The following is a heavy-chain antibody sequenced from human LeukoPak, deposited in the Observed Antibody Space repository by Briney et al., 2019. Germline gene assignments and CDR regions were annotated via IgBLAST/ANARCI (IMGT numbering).Heavy chain of an antibody. CDR1: GYSFTSYW. J-gene: IGHJ5*02. Sequence: GESLKISCKGSGYSFTSYWIGWVRQMPGKGLEWMGIIYPGDSDTRYSPSFQGQVTISADKSISTAYLQWSSLKASDTAMYYCARTMLTGYYNGNWFDPWGQGTLVTVSS. D-gene: IGHD3-9*01. V-gene: IGHV5-51*01. CDR2: IYPGDSDT. CDR3: ARTMLTGYYNGNWFDP.